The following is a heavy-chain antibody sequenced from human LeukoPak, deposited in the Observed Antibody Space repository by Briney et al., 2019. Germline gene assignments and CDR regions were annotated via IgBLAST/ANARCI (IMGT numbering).Heavy chain of an antibody. J-gene: IGHJ3*02. Sequence: ASVKVSCKASGYTFTSYYMHWVRQAPGQGLEWMGIINPSGGSTSYAQEFQGRVTMTRDTSTSTVYMELSSLRSEDTAVYYCARDRINYYDSSGGAFDIWGQGTMVTVSS. CDR2: INPSGGST. CDR1: GYTFTSYY. V-gene: IGHV1-46*01. CDR3: ARDRINYYDSSGGAFDI. D-gene: IGHD3-22*01.